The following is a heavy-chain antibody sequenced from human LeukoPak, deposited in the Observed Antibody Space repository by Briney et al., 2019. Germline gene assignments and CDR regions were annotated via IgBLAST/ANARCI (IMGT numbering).Heavy chain of an antibody. CDR2: ISSSSSYI. D-gene: IGHD2/OR15-2a*01. Sequence: GGSLRLSCAASGFTFSSYSMNWVRQAPGKGLEWVSSISSSSSYIYYADSVKGRFTISRDNAKNSLYLQMNSLRAEDTAVYYCAKERSMADGPFDYWGQGTLVTVSS. J-gene: IGHJ4*02. CDR1: GFTFSSYS. V-gene: IGHV3-21*01. CDR3: AKERSMADGPFDY.